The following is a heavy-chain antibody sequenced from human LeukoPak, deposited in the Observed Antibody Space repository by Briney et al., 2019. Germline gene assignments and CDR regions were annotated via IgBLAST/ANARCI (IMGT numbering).Heavy chain of an antibody. CDR2: INPNSGGT. CDR3: VYSSSWSVPEYFQH. V-gene: IGHV1-2*02. Sequence: ASVKVSCKASGYTFTGYYMHWVRQAPGQGLEWMGWINPNSGGTNYAQKFQGRVTMTRGTSISTAYMELSRLRSDDTAVYYCVYSSSWSVPEYFQHWGQGTLVTVSS. D-gene: IGHD6-13*01. CDR1: GYTFTGYY. J-gene: IGHJ1*01.